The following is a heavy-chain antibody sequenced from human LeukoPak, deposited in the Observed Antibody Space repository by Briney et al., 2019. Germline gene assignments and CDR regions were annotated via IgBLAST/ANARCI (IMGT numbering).Heavy chain of an antibody. J-gene: IGHJ4*02. V-gene: IGHV3-33*01. CDR3: ARFKDGYNRFDS. CDR1: GFTFSSYG. D-gene: IGHD5-24*01. Sequence: PGGSLRLSCAASGFTFSSYGMHWVRQAPGKGLEWVAVIWYDGSNKYYADSVKGRFTTSRDNSKNTLYLQMNSLRAEDTAVYYCARFKDGYNRFDSWGQGTLVTVSS. CDR2: IWYDGSNK.